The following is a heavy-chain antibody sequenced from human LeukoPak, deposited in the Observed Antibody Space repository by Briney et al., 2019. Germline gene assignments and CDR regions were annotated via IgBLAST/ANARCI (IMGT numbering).Heavy chain of an antibody. CDR3: ATVYSTAETKELDY. CDR2: FDPEDGET. Sequence: AASVKVSCKVSGYTLTELSMHWVRQAPGKGLEWMGGFDPEDGETIYAQKFQGRVTMTEDTSTDTAYMELSSLRSEDTAVYYCATVYSTAETKELDYWGQGTLVTVSS. CDR1: GYTLTELS. V-gene: IGHV1-24*01. J-gene: IGHJ4*02. D-gene: IGHD6-13*01.